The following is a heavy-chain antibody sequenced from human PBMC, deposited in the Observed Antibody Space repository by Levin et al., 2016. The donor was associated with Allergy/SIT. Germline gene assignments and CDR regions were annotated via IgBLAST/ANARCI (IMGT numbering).Heavy chain of an antibody. J-gene: IGHJ4*02. CDR3: ARGRIQLWLLPPSAALGY. V-gene: IGHV1-2*02. D-gene: IGHD5-18*01. Sequence: ASVKVSCKASGYTFTGYYMHWVRQAPGQGLEWMGWINPNSGGTNYAQKFQGRVTMTRDTSISTAYMELSRLRSDDTAVYYCARGRIQLWLLPPSAALGYWGQGTLVTVSS. CDR2: INPNSGGT. CDR1: GYTFTGYY.